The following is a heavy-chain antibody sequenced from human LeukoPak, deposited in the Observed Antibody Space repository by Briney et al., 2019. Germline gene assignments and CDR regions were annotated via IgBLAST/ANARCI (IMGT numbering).Heavy chain of an antibody. J-gene: IGHJ4*02. CDR1: GFTFSNYW. CDR2: INTDGNGT. V-gene: IGHV3-74*01. CDR3: ARVKSGSYYPIDY. Sequence: RGGPLRLSCAASGFTFSNYWMHWVRQTPGKGLVWVSRINTDGNGTSYADSVKGRFTISRDGDKNTLYLQMSGLRAEDTAVYYCARVKSGSYYPIDYWGQGTLLTDYS. D-gene: IGHD1-26*01.